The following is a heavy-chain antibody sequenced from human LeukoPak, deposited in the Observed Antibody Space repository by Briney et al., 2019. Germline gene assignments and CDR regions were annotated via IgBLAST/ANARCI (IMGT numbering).Heavy chain of an antibody. CDR3: ARGGAEGFDP. CDR2: INSDGSTT. Sequence: GGSLRLSCAASGFTFSNYWMHWVRQAPGKGLIWVSRINSDGSTTTYADSVKGRFTISKDNSKNTLYLQMNSLRAEDTAVYYCARGGAEGFDPWGQGTLVTVSS. J-gene: IGHJ5*02. CDR1: GFTFSNYW. D-gene: IGHD6-25*01. V-gene: IGHV3-74*01.